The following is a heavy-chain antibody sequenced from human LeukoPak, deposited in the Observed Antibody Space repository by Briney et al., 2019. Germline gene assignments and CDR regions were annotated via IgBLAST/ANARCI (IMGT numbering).Heavy chain of an antibody. D-gene: IGHD5-24*01. J-gene: IGHJ4*02. CDR1: GGSISSGGYY. V-gene: IGHV4-30-2*01. CDR2: IYHSGGT. Sequence: SETLSLTCTVSGGSISSGGYYWSWIRQPPGKGLEWIGYIYHSGGTYYNPSLKSQVTISIDRSKKQFSLKLHSVTAADTAVYYCARFSRDGYNPYYFDYWGQGTLVTVSS. CDR3: ARFSRDGYNPYYFDY.